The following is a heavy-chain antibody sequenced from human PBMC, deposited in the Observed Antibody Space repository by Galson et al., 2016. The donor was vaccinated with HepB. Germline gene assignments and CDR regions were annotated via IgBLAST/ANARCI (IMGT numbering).Heavy chain of an antibody. V-gene: IGHV4-4*02. CDR1: GDSISTSYW. Sequence: SETLSLTCAVSGDSISTSYWWTWVRQPPRKGLEWIGEVHHSGSSHYNPSLKSRVTISVDKSKNQFSLMLTSVTDADTAVYFCARNGVGLRPVWQFDPWGQGTLVTVSS. CDR3: ARNGVGLRPVWQFDP. CDR2: VHHSGSS. J-gene: IGHJ5*02. D-gene: IGHD2-8*01.